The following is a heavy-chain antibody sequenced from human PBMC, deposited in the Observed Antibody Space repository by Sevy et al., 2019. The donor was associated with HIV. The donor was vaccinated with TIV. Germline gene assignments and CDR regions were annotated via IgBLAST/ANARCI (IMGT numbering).Heavy chain of an antibody. V-gene: IGHV1-8*01. Sequence: ASVKVSCKASGYTFTSYDINWVRQATGQGLEWMGWMNPNSGNTGYAQKLQGRVTMTWNTSISTAYMELSSLRSEDTAVYYCARNRDKICSGGSCYSDYYYGMDVWGQGTTVTVSS. J-gene: IGHJ6*02. CDR1: GYTFTSYD. CDR2: MNPNSGNT. D-gene: IGHD2-15*01. CDR3: ARNRDKICSGGSCYSDYYYGMDV.